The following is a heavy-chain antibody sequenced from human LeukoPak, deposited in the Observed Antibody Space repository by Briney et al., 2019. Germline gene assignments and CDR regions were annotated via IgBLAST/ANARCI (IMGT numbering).Heavy chain of an antibody. CDR1: GGSFSGYY. Sequence: PSEILSLTCAVYGGSFSGYYWSWIRQPPWKGLEWIGEINHSGSTNYNPSLKSRVTISVDTSNNQFSLKLSSVTAADTAVYYCATNLPAYYYDSSPPPKDAFDIWGQGTMVTVSS. D-gene: IGHD3-22*01. CDR2: INHSGST. V-gene: IGHV4-34*01. J-gene: IGHJ3*02. CDR3: ATNLPAYYYDSSPPPKDAFDI.